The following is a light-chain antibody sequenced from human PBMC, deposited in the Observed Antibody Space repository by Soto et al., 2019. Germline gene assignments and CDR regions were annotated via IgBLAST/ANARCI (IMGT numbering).Light chain of an antibody. CDR2: EVS. CDR3: GLSAGGSTFL. Sequence: QSVLTQPASVSGSPGQSITISCTGTSSDVGSYNLVSWYQQHPGKAPKLMIYEVSKRPSGVSNRFSGSKSGNTASLTISGLKAEDEPDYYCGLSAGGSTFLFGTGT. V-gene: IGLV2-23*02. CDR1: SSDVGSYNL. J-gene: IGLJ1*01.